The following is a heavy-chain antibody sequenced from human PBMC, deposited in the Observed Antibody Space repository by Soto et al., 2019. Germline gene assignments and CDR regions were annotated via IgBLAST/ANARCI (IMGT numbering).Heavy chain of an antibody. J-gene: IGHJ3*01. CDR2: IQYSGDT. CDR1: GGSVGSGAYY. V-gene: IGHV4-61*08. Sequence: LSLTCIVSGGSVGSGAYYWSWIRQPPGNALEWIGYIQYSGDTNYNSSLKSRVTISVDMSRNRFSLKLTSVTAADTAFYYCAGHDYSDRAFDLWGQGTMVTVSS. D-gene: IGHD3-22*01. CDR3: AGHDYSDRAFDL.